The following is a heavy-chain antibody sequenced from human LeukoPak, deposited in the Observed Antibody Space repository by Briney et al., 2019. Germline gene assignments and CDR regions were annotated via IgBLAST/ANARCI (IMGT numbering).Heavy chain of an antibody. CDR1: GGSISRTRYF. J-gene: IGHJ4*02. CDR2: INHSGST. Sequence: TSETLSLTCTVSGGSISRTRYFWGWIRQPPGKGLEWIGEINHSGSTNYNPSLKSRVTISVDTSKKQFSLKLSSVTAADTAVYYCARGRQRDTPMVIVGGDHWGQGTLVTVSS. CDR3: ARGRQRDTPMVIVGGDH. V-gene: IGHV4-39*07. D-gene: IGHD5-18*01.